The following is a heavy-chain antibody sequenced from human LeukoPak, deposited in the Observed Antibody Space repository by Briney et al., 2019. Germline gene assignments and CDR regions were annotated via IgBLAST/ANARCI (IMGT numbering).Heavy chain of an antibody. CDR1: GFTFSSCS. D-gene: IGHD2-2*01. CDR2: IWHDGTEK. V-gene: IGHV3-33*06. J-gene: IGHJ5*02. Sequence: GGSLRLSCAAYGFTFSSCSMHWVRQAPGKGPEWVAVIWHDGTEKYYADSVKGRFTISRDNSKNTLYLQINSLRAEDTAVYYCAQESELLCGGWFDPWGQGTLVTVSS. CDR3: AQESELLCGGWFDP.